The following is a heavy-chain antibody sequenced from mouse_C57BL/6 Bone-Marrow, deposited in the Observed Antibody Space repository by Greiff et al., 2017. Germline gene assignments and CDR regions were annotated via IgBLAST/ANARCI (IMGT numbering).Heavy chain of an antibody. V-gene: IGHV1-61*01. CDR3: ARRAGSSYDYAMDY. Sequence: QVQLQQPGAELVRPGSSVKLSCKASGYTFTSYWMDWVKQRPGQGLEWIGNIYPSDSETHYNQKFKDKATLTVDKSSSTAYMQLSSLTSEGSAVYDCARRAGSSYDYAMDYWGQGTSVTVSS. CDR2: IYPSDSET. J-gene: IGHJ4*01. CDR1: GYTFTSYW. D-gene: IGHD1-1*01.